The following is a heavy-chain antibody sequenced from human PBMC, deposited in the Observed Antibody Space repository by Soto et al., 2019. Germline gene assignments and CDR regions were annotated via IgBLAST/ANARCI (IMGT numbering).Heavy chain of an antibody. Sequence: GGSLRLSCEASGFSVSGYSMNWVRQAPGKGLEWISYISSSGSTIYYADSVKGRFTISRDNAQNSLYLQMNSLRDEDTAVYYCVRDLDGAPVCSLDVWRQGTTDTVSS. CDR1: GFSVSGYS. CDR3: VRDLDGAPVCSLDV. D-gene: IGHD2-15*01. J-gene: IGHJ6*02. CDR2: ISSSGSTI. V-gene: IGHV3-48*02.